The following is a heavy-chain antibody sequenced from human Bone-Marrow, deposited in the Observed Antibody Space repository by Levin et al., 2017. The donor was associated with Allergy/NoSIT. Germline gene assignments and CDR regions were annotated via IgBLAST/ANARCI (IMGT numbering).Heavy chain of an antibody. Sequence: GESLKISCAASGFTFSSYGMHWVRQAPGKGLEWVAVIWYDGSNKYYADSVKGRFTISRDNSKNTLYLQMNSLRAEDTAVYYCARDGPRMGELSLYYYYYYMDVWGKGTTVTVSS. CDR2: IWYDGSNK. D-gene: IGHD3-16*02. J-gene: IGHJ6*03. CDR1: GFTFSSYG. CDR3: ARDGPRMGELSLYYYYYYMDV. V-gene: IGHV3-33*01.